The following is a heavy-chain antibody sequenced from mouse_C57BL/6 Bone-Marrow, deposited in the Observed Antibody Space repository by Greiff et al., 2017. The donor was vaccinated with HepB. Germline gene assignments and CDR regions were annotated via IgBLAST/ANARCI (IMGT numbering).Heavy chain of an antibody. Sequence: VQLQQPGAELVRPGSSVKLSCKASGYTFTSYWMDWVKQRPGQGLEWIGNIYPSDSETHYNQKFKDKATLTVDKSSSTAYMQLSSLTSEDSAVYDCARRGSSFDWYFDVWGTGTTVTVSS. CDR3: ARRGSSFDWYFDV. CDR2: IYPSDSET. V-gene: IGHV1-61*01. CDR1: GYTFTSYW. D-gene: IGHD1-1*01. J-gene: IGHJ1*03.